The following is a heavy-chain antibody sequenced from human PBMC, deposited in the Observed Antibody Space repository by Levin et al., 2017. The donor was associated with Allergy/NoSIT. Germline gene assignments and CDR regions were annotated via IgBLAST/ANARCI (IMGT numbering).Heavy chain of an antibody. CDR1: GGSFSGYY. Sequence: SETLSLTCAVYGGSFSGYYWSWIRQPPGKGLEWIGEINHSGSTNYNPSLKSRVTISVDTSKNQFSLKLSSVTAADTAVYYCARGDVATYYYGSGSYYPPPYYYYGMDVWGQGTTVTVSS. J-gene: IGHJ6*02. CDR2: INHSGST. CDR3: ARGDVATYYYGSGSYYPPPYYYYGMDV. V-gene: IGHV4-34*01. D-gene: IGHD3-10*01.